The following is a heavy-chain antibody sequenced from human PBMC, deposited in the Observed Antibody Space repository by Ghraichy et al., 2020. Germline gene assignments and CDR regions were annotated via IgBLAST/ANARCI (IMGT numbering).Heavy chain of an antibody. D-gene: IGHD2-15*01. CDR2: IHRSGTT. J-gene: IGHJ6*02. V-gene: IGHV4-38-2*01. Sequence: SQTLSLTCVVSGYSIRSGYYWGWIRQSPGKGLEWIGSIHRSGTTYYNPSLESRVTISVDTSKNQFSLKLRSVTAADTAVYYCARVPAGYCSGGSCFGDYYYNGMDVWGQGTTVTVSS. CDR3: ARVPAGYCSGGSCFGDYYYNGMDV. CDR1: GYSIRSGYY.